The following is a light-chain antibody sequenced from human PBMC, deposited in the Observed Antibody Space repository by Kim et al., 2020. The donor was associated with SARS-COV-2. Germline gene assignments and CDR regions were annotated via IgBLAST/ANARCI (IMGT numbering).Light chain of an antibody. CDR2: GAS. CDR3: LQYDRWPRA. V-gene: IGKV3-15*01. CDR1: QSVSHN. Sequence: EVVMTQSPATLSVSPGERATLSCRASQSVSHNVAWYQQKRGQTPRLLIIGASARATGIPDRFSGGGSGTEFTLTISSLQSEDFAVYYCLQYDRWPRAFGRGTKVDIK. J-gene: IGKJ1*01.